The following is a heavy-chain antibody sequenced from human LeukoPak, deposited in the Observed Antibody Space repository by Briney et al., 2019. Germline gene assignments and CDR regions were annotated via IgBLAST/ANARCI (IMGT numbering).Heavy chain of an antibody. D-gene: IGHD2/OR15-2a*01. V-gene: IGHV3-53*01. Sequence: PGGSLRLSCAASGFTVSSNYMSWVRQAPGKGLEWVSVIYSGGSTYYADSVKGRFTISRDNSKNTLYLQMNSLRAEDTAVYYCARDSRTTLGFDYWGQGTLVTVSS. CDR2: IYSGGST. CDR1: GFTVSSNY. CDR3: ARDSRTTLGFDY. J-gene: IGHJ4*02.